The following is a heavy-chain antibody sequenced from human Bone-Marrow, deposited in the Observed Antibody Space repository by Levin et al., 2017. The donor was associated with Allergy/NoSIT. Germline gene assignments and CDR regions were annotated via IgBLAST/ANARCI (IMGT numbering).Heavy chain of an antibody. V-gene: IGHV3-53*01. D-gene: IGHD2-2*01. Sequence: PGGSLRLSCVASGIAVSNSFINWVRQAPGRGLEWVSGFYSGGDTFYADSVKGRFTISRDISKNTVYLQMNSLRAEDTAVYYCARTKGYSSINNIYPAYFDYWGRGTLVTVSS. CDR1: GIAVSNSF. CDR3: ARTKGYSSINNIYPAYFDY. CDR2: FYSGGDT. J-gene: IGHJ4*02.